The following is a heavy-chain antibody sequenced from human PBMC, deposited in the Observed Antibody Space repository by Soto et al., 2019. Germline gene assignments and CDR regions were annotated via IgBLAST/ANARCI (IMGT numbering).Heavy chain of an antibody. CDR2: IIPIFGTA. CDR3: YHRREMATITWNYFDS. V-gene: IGHV1-69*01. CDR1: GGTFSSYA. J-gene: IGHJ4*02. D-gene: IGHD5-12*01. Sequence: QVQLVQSGAEVKKPGSSVKVSCKASGGTFSSYAISWVRQAPGQGLEWMGGIIPIFGTANYAKKFQGRVTITADESTGTAYMELSSLRSEDTAVYYCYHRREMATITWNYFDSWGQGTLVTVSS.